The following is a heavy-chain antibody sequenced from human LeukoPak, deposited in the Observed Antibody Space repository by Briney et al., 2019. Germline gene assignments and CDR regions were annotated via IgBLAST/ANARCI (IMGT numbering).Heavy chain of an antibody. V-gene: IGHV1-18*01. CDR1: GYTFTSYG. CDR2: ISAYNGNT. CDR3: ARVNREYNWNLGFDY. D-gene: IGHD1-7*01. J-gene: IGHJ4*02. Sequence: GASVKVSCKASGYTFTSYGISWVRQAPGQGLEWMGWISAYNGNTNYAQKLQGRVTMTTDTSTSTAYMELRSLRSDDTAVYYCARVNREYNWNLGFDYWGQGTLVTVSS.